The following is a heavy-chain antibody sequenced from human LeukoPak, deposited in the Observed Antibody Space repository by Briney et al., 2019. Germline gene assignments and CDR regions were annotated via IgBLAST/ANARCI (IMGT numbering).Heavy chain of an antibody. CDR3: ARAHNYDSLTGYYIDP. CDR2: IYHSGST. Sequence: SETLSLTCTVSGGYIRSHENYWSWIRQHPGKGLEWIGYIYHSGSTYYNPSLKSRVTISVDTSRSQFSLKLSSVTAADTAVYYCARAHNYDSLTGYYIDPWGQGTLVTVSS. D-gene: IGHD3-9*01. CDR1: GGYIRSHENY. J-gene: IGHJ5*02. V-gene: IGHV4-31*03.